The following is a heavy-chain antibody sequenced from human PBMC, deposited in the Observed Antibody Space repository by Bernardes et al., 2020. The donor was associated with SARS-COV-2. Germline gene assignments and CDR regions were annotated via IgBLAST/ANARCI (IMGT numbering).Heavy chain of an antibody. Sequence: GGSLRLSCAASGFTVSSNYMNWIRQAPGRGLEWVSAISTGGTTYYADSVKGRFTISRDSTKNTLFLHMNSLRAEDTAVYYCARESLDTFDIWGQGTMVSVSS. CDR1: GFTVSSNY. J-gene: IGHJ3*02. V-gene: IGHV3-53*01. CDR3: ARESLDTFDI. CDR2: ISTGGTT.